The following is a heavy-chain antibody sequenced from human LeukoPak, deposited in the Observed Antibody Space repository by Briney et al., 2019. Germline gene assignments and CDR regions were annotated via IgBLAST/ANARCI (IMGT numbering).Heavy chain of an antibody. CDR2: ISYDGKTK. CDR3: AKPLESYVSRQIDY. Sequence: GGSLRLSCAASGFTFSIYGMNWVRQAPGKGLEWAAVISYDGKTKYYADSVKGRFTISRDNSKNTLYLQMDSLRAEDTAVYYCAKPLESYVSRQIDYWGQGTLVTVSS. J-gene: IGHJ4*02. CDR1: GFTFSIYG. V-gene: IGHV3-30*18. D-gene: IGHD5-18*01.